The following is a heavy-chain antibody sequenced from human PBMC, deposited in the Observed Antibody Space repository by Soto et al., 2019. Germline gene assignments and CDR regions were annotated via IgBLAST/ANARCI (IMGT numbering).Heavy chain of an antibody. CDR2: ISGSGGST. J-gene: IGHJ6*02. D-gene: IGHD2-2*01. CDR1: GFTFSSYA. V-gene: IGHV3-23*01. Sequence: GGSLRLSCAASGFTFSSYAMSWVRQAPGKGLEWVSAISGSGGSTYYADSVKGRFTISRDNSKNTLYLQMNSLRAEDTAVYYCAKDAAPDIVVVPAALRPPYYYYGMDVWGQGTTVTVS. CDR3: AKDAAPDIVVVPAALRPPYYYYGMDV.